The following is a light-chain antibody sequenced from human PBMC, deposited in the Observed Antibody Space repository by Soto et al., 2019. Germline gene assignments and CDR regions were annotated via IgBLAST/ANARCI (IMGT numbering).Light chain of an antibody. J-gene: IGLJ3*02. CDR2: GNS. CDR1: NSNIGAGYD. V-gene: IGLV1-40*01. CDR3: QSYDSSPSGSSSV. Sequence: QSVLTQPPSVSGAPGQRVTISCTGSNSNIGAGYDVHWYQQTPGTAPKLLIYGNSNRPSGVPDRFSGSKSGTSASLAITGLQAEDEADYYCQSYDSSPSGSSSVFGGGTKLTVL.